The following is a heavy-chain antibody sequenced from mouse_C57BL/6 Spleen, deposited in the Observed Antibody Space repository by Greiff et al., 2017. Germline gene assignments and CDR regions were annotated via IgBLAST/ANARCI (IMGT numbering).Heavy chain of an antibody. CDR2: IWTGGGT. Sequence: QVQLKESGPGLVAPSQRLSITCTVSGFSFTSYAISWVRQPPGKGLEWLGVIWTGGGTNYNSALKSRLSISKDNSKSQVFLKMNSLQTDDTARYYCARTITTVVAPYYFDYWGQGTTLTVSS. CDR1: GFSFTSYA. CDR3: ARTITTVVAPYYFDY. V-gene: IGHV2-9-1*01. J-gene: IGHJ2*01. D-gene: IGHD1-1*01.